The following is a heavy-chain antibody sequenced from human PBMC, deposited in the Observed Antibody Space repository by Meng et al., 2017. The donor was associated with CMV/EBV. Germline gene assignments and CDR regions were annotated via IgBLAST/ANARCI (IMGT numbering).Heavy chain of an antibody. CDR3: ARHVYDFWSGHPDAFDI. D-gene: IGHD3-3*01. Sequence: GSLRLSCTVSGYSISSGYYWGWIRQPPGKGLEWIGSIYHSGSTYYNPSLKSRVTISVDTSKNQFSLKLSSVTAADTAVYYCARHVYDFWSGHPDAFDIWGQGTMVTVSS. J-gene: IGHJ3*02. CDR1: GYSISSGYY. CDR2: IYHSGST. V-gene: IGHV4-38-2*02.